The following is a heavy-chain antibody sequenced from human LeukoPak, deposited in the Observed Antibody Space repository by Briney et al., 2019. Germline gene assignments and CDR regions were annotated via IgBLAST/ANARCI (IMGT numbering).Heavy chain of an antibody. D-gene: IGHD6-13*01. CDR2: IYHSGST. CDR1: GGSISSSSYY. CDR3: ARDPVMAAAAGN. Sequence: SETLSLTCTVSGGSISSSSYYWSWIRQPPGKGLEWIGYIYHSGSTYYNPSLKSRVTISVDRSKNQFSLKLSSVTAADTAVYYCARDPVMAAAAGNWGRGTLVTVSS. V-gene: IGHV4-30-2*01. J-gene: IGHJ4*02.